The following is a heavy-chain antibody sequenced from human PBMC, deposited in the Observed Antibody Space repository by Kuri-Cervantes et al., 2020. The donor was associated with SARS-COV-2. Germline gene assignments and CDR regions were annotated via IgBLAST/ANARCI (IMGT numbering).Heavy chain of an antibody. CDR1: GYTFTSYG. V-gene: IGHV1-18*01. CDR3: ARERWVGALDY. D-gene: IGHD1-26*01. CDR2: ISAYNGNT. J-gene: IGHJ4*02. Sequence: ASVKVSCKASGYTFTSYGISWVRQAPGQGLEWMGWISAYNGNTNYAQKLQGRVTMTTDTSTSTACMELRSLRSDDTAVYYCARERWVGALDYWGQGTLVTVSS.